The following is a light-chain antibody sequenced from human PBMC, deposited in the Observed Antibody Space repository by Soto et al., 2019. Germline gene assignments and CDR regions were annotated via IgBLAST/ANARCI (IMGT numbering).Light chain of an antibody. Sequence: QLVLTQPPSASGTPGQSVTISCSGSSSNIGSNTVNWYQQLPGTAPKVLIYSDNHRPSGVPDRFSGSKSGTSASLAISGLQSEDEDDYYCAAWDDSLNSWVFGGGTKLTVL. CDR3: AAWDDSLNSWV. V-gene: IGLV1-44*01. CDR2: SDN. J-gene: IGLJ3*02. CDR1: SSNIGSNT.